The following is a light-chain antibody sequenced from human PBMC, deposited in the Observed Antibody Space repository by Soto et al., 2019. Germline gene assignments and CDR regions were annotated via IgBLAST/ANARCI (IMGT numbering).Light chain of an antibody. CDR3: QQRDKWPIT. V-gene: IGKV3-11*01. Sequence: EIVLTQSPATVSLSPGERDTLSCRASQSVSTDLAGYQQKPGQAPRLLIYDAFNRATGVPARFRGSGSGTDFTLTISGLEPEDFAVYYCQQRDKWPITFGQGTRLEIK. J-gene: IGKJ5*01. CDR1: QSVSTD. CDR2: DAF.